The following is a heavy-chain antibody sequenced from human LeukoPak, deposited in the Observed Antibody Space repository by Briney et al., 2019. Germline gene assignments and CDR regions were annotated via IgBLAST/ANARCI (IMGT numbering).Heavy chain of an antibody. J-gene: IGHJ4*02. D-gene: IGHD3-22*01. CDR3: ARGRDYYDSSGYYYV. CDR2: IYHSGST. CDR1: GGSISSSNW. Sequence: PSGTLSLTCAVSGGSISSSNWWSWVRQPPGKGLEWIGEIYHSGSTNYNPSLKSRVTIPVDKSKNQFSLKLSSVTAADTAVYYCARGRDYYDSSGYYYVWGQGTLVTVSS. V-gene: IGHV4-4*02.